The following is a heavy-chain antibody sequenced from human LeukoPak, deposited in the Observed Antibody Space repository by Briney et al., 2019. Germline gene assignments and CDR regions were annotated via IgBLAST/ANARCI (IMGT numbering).Heavy chain of an antibody. CDR2: ISYDGSNK. CDR3: ASTQWLVSPLDY. CDR1: GFTFSSHG. V-gene: IGHV3-30*03. Sequence: GRSLRLSCAASGFTFSSHGMHWVRQAPGKGLEWVAVISYDGSNKYYADSVKGRFTISRDNSKNTLYLQMNSLRAEDTAVYYCASTQWLVSPLDYWGQGTLVTVSS. D-gene: IGHD6-19*01. J-gene: IGHJ4*02.